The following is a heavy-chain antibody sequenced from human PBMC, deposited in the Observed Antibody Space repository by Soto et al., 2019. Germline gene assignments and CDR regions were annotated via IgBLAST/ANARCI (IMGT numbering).Heavy chain of an antibody. Sequence: GGSLRLSCAASGFTFSDYYISWIRQAPGKGLEWVSYISSSGTTIYHADSVKGRFTISRDNAKNSLFLQMNSLRAEDTAVYYCARGKSIFYGMDVWGQGTTVTVSS. CDR3: ARGKSIFYGMDV. CDR1: GFTFSDYY. J-gene: IGHJ6*02. D-gene: IGHD2-15*01. V-gene: IGHV3-11*01. CDR2: ISSSGTTI.